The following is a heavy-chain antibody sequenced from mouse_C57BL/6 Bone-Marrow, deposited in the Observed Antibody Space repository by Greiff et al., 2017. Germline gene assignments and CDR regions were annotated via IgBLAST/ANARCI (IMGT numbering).Heavy chain of an antibody. J-gene: IGHJ3*01. D-gene: IGHD2-4*01. CDR2: IRNKANGYTT. Sequence: EVLLVESGGGLVQPGGSLSLSCAASGFTFTDYYMRWVRQPPGKALEWLGFIRNKANGYTTEYSASVKGRFTISTDNSQSILYLQMNALRSADSATYYCAGSRPFYYDCGFAYWGKGTLVTVSA. CDR1: GFTFTDYY. CDR3: AGSRPFYYDCGFAY. V-gene: IGHV7-3*01.